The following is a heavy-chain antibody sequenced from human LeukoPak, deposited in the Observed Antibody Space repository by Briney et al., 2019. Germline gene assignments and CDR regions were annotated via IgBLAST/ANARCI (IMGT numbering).Heavy chain of an antibody. D-gene: IGHD1-7*01. V-gene: IGHV3-23*01. CDR1: GFTFSSYA. CDR2: ISGSGGST. Sequence: GGSLRLSCAASGFTFSSYAMSWVRQAPGKGLEWVSAISGSGGSTYYADTVKGRFTSSRDNSKNTLYLQMNSLRAEDTAVYYCARDRLGRITGTTSPQGYWGQGTLVTVSS. J-gene: IGHJ4*02. CDR3: ARDRLGRITGTTSPQGY.